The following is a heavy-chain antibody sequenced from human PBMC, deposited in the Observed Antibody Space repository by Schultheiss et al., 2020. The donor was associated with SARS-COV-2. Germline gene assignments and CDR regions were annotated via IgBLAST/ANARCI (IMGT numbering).Heavy chain of an antibody. J-gene: IGHJ3*02. CDR3: ARSGRGGSGSYYEGVDAFDI. CDR1: GFTFSDYY. D-gene: IGHD3-10*01. Sequence: GGSLRLSCAASGFTFSDYYMSWIRQAPGKGLEWVSYISSSSSTIYYADSVKGRFTISRDNSKNTLHLQMNSLRAEDTAVYYCARSGRGGSGSYYEGVDAFDIWGQGTMVTVSS. V-gene: IGHV3-11*04. CDR2: ISSSSSTI.